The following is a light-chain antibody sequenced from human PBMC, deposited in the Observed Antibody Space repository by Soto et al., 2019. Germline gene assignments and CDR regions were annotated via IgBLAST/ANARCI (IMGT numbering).Light chain of an antibody. V-gene: IGLV2-8*01. Sequence: QSALTQPPSASGSPGQSVTISCTGTSSDVGNYDYVSWYQQHPGKAPKLMIFEVSKRSSGVPGRFSGSKSGNTASLTVSGLQAEDKADYFCSSYAGSNNYVIFGGGTKLTVL. CDR3: SSYAGSNNYVI. J-gene: IGLJ2*01. CDR2: EVS. CDR1: SSDVGNYDY.